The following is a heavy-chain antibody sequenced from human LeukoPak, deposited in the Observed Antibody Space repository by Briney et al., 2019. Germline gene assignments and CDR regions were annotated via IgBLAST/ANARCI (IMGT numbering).Heavy chain of an antibody. J-gene: IGHJ6*03. CDR1: GYTFTNYY. CDR3: ARDGTMVRGGIDYYYYYMDV. D-gene: IGHD3-10*01. V-gene: IGHV1-46*01. CDR2: INPSGGST. Sequence: GASVKVSCKASGYTFTNYYMHWVRQAPGQGLEWMGIINPSGGSTSYAQKFQGRVTMTRDMSTSTVYMELSSLRSEDTAVYYCARDGTMVRGGIDYYYYYMDVWGKGTTVTVSS.